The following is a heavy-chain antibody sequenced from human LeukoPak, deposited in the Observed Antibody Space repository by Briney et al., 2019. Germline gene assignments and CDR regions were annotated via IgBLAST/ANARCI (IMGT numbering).Heavy chain of an antibody. CDR2: ISSSGSTI. Sequence: GGSLRLSCAASGFTFSDYYMSWIRQAPGNGLEWVSYISSSGSTIYYADSVKGRFTISRDNAKNSLYLQMNSLRAEDTAVYYCATHCTNGVCYTDYWGQGTLVTVSS. CDR1: GFTFSDYY. CDR3: ATHCTNGVCYTDY. D-gene: IGHD2-8*01. J-gene: IGHJ4*02. V-gene: IGHV3-11*01.